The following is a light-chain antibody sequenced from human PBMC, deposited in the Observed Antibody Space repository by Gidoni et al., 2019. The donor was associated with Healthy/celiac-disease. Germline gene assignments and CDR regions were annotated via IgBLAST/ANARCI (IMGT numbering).Light chain of an antibody. CDR2: GAS. V-gene: IGKV3-15*01. CDR3: QQYNNWPQT. CDR1: QSVSSN. Sequence: EIVMTQSPATLSVSPGERATLPCRASQSVSSNLAWYQQKPGQAPRLLIYGASTRATGIPVRFSCSGAGTEFTLNISSLQSEDFAVYYCQQYNNWPQTFGQGTKLEIK. J-gene: IGKJ1*01.